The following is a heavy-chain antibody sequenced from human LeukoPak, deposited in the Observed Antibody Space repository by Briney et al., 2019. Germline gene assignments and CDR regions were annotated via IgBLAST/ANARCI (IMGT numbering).Heavy chain of an antibody. V-gene: IGHV1-24*01. CDR1: GYTLTELP. Sequence: ASVKVSCKVSGYTLTELPMHWVRQAPGKGLEWMGGFDPEDGETIYAQKFQGRVTMTEDTSTDTAYMELSSLRSEDTAVYYCATGLLLWFGELFSDYWGQGTLVTVSS. J-gene: IGHJ4*02. CDR2: FDPEDGET. CDR3: ATGLLLWFGELFSDY. D-gene: IGHD3-10*01.